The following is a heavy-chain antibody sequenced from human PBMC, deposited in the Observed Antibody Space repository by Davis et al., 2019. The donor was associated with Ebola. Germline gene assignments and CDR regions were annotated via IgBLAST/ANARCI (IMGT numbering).Heavy chain of an antibody. D-gene: IGHD5-18*01. J-gene: IGHJ4*02. CDR2: ISSSSSYT. CDR1: GFTLTGYY. V-gene: IGHV3-11*05. Sequence: GESLKISCAASGFTLTGYYMSWIRQAPGKGLEYVSYISSSSSYTNYADSVKGRFTISRDNAKNSVFLQMNSLRAEDTAVYYCARVDTAMGKDYWGQGTLVTVSS. CDR3: ARVDTAMGKDY.